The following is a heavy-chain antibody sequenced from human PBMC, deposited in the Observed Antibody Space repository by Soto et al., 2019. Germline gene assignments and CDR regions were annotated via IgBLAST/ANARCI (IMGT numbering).Heavy chain of an antibody. V-gene: IGHV1-69*12. D-gene: IGHD3-22*01. CDR2: TIPVFGTP. CDR3: ARGDATKIVVTTYYAMDV. Sequence: QVQLVQSGAEVKKPGSSVKVSCKASGGSLSNYGISWVRQAPGQGLEWMGATIPVFGTPNYAQKFQDRVTXXAXXSTTTGYMEVRSLTSEDTAVYYCARGDATKIVVTTYYAMDVWGQGTTVTVSS. CDR1: GGSLSNYG. J-gene: IGHJ6*02.